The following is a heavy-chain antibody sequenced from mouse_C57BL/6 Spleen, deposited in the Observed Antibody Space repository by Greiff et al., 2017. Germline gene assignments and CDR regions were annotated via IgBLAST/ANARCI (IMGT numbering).Heavy chain of an antibody. V-gene: IGHV5-4*03. CDR3: ARAYYYGSSSWFAY. Sequence: EVKLVESGGGLVKPGGSLKLSCAASGFTFSSYALSWVRQTPEKRLEWVATISDGGSYTYYPDNVKGRFTISRDNAKNNLYLQMSHLKSEDTAMYYCARAYYYGSSSWFAYWGQGTLVTVSA. D-gene: IGHD1-1*01. J-gene: IGHJ3*01. CDR2: ISDGGSYT. CDR1: GFTFSSYA.